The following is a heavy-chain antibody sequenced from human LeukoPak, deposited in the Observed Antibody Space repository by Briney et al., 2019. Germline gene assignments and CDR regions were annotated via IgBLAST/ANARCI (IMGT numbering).Heavy chain of an antibody. D-gene: IGHD2-2*01. Sequence: ASVKVSCKASGYTFTDSYMHWVRQAPGQGLEWMGWINPNSGGTNYAQKFQGRVTMTRDTSINTAYMELSRLRSDDTAVYYCARARGAYCSSPSCYAPPFFDYWGQGTVVTVSS. V-gene: IGHV1-2*02. CDR1: GYTFTDSY. CDR3: ARARGAYCSSPSCYAPPFFDY. CDR2: INPNSGGT. J-gene: IGHJ4*02.